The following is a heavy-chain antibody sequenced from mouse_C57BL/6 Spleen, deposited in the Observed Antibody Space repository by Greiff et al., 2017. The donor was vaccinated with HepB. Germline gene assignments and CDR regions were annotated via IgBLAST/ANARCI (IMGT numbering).Heavy chain of an antibody. D-gene: IGHD3-2*02. Sequence: QVQLQQPGAELVRPGSSVKLSCKASGYTFTSYWMDWVKQRPGQGLEWIGNIYPSDSETHYNQKFKDKATLTVDKSSSTAYMQLSSLTSEDSAVYYCARRGRDSSGYRFAYWGQGTLVTVSA. CDR3: ARRGRDSSGYRFAY. J-gene: IGHJ3*01. V-gene: IGHV1-61*01. CDR2: IYPSDSET. CDR1: GYTFTSYW.